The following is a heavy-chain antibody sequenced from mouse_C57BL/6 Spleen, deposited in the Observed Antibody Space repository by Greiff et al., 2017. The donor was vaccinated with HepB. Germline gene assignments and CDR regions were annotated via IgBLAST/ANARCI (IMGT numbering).Heavy chain of an antibody. V-gene: IGHV1-39*01. CDR3: AREGVITTFFDY. D-gene: IGHD2-4*01. CDR2: INPNYGTT. J-gene: IGHJ2*01. Sequence: VHVKQSGPELVKPGASVKISCKASGYSFTDYNMNWVKQSNGKSLEWIGVINPNYGTTSYNQKFKGKATLTVDQSSSTAYMQLNSLTSEDSAVYYCAREGVITTFFDYWGQGTTLTVSS. CDR1: GYSFTDYN.